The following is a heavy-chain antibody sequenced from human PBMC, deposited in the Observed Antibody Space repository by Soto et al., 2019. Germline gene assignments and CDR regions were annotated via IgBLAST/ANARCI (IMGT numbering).Heavy chain of an antibody. CDR2: IYYNGNS. CDR3: ARSLTFFGVAPRSWFDP. V-gene: IGHV4-31*03. CDR1: GGSMSSGGYY. Sequence: SETLSLTCTVSGGSMSSGGYYWSWIRQHPGKGLEWIGYIYYNGNSYYNPSLKSRVTISVDTSKNQFSLKLSSVTAADTAVYYCARSLTFFGVAPRSWFDPWCQGTLVTVSS. J-gene: IGHJ5*02. D-gene: IGHD3-3*01.